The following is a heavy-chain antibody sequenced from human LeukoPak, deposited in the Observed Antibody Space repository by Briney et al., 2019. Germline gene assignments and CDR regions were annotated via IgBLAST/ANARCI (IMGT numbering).Heavy chain of an antibody. CDR2: ISSGTT. J-gene: IGHJ4*02. D-gene: IGHD3-22*01. V-gene: IGHV3-21*01. CDR3: ARIYYDSSGYRLFDY. Sequence: GGSLRLSCAASGFSFNSNGMNWVRQAPGKGLEWVSSISSGTTYADSVKGRFTISRDKVKNSLYLQMNSLRAEDTAVYCCARIYYDSSGYRLFDYWGQGTLVTVSS. CDR1: GFSFNSNG.